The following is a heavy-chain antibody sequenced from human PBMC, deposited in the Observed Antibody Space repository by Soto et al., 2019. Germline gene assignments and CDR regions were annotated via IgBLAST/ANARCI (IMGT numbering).Heavy chain of an antibody. J-gene: IGHJ6*02. Sequence: SVKVSCKASGGTFSSYAISWVRQAPGQGLEWMGGIIPIFGTANYAQKFQGRVTITADESTSTAYMELSSLRSEDTAVYYCARDGGDIVLVPAAHYYYYYGMDVWGQGTTVTVSS. D-gene: IGHD2-2*01. CDR3: ARDGGDIVLVPAAHYYYYYGMDV. V-gene: IGHV1-69*13. CDR1: GGTFSSYA. CDR2: IIPIFGTA.